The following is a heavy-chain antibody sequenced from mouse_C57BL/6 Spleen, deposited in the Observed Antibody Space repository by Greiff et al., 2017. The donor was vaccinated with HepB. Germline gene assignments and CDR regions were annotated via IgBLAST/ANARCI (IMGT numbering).Heavy chain of an antibody. CDR1: GYAFTNYL. V-gene: IGHV1-54*01. CDR3: ARDGYYSAWFAY. Sequence: VQLQQSGAELVRPGTSVKVSCKASGYAFTNYLIEWVKQRPGQGLEWIGVINPGSGGTNYNEKFKGKATLTADKSSSTASMQLSSLPSGDSAFYFCARDGYYSAWFAYWGQGTLVTVSA. D-gene: IGHD2-3*01. CDR2: INPGSGGT. J-gene: IGHJ3*01.